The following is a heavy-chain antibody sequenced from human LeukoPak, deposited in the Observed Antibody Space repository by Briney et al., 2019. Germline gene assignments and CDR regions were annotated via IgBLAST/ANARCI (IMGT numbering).Heavy chain of an antibody. D-gene: IGHD2-15*01. CDR3: ARVLVCSGGSCYSGFVGAFDI. J-gene: IGHJ3*02. V-gene: IGHV4-59*01. CDR1: GGSISSYY. Sequence: SETLSLTCTVSGGSISSYYWSWIRQPPGKGLEWIGFIYYSGSTNYNPSLKSRVTISVATSKNQFSLKLSSVTAADTAVYYCARVLVCSGGSCYSGFVGAFDISGQGTMVTVSS. CDR2: IYYSGST.